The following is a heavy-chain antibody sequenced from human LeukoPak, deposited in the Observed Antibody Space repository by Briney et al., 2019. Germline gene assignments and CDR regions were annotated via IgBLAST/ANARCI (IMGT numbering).Heavy chain of an antibody. D-gene: IGHD1-7*01. J-gene: IGHJ5*02. CDR2: IIPILGIA. Sequence: SVKVSCKASGGTFSSYAISWVRQAPGQGLEWMGRIIPILGIANYAQKFQGRVTITADKSTSTAYMELSSLRSEDTAVYYCARDDNWNYVYWFDPWGQGTLVTVSS. V-gene: IGHV1-69*04. CDR3: ARDDNWNYVYWFDP. CDR1: GGTFSSYA.